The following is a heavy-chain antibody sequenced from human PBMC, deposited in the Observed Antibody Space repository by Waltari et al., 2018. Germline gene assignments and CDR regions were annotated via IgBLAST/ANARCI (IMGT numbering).Heavy chain of an antibody. Sequence: EVQLVQSGAEVKKPGESLKISCKGSGYSFTSYWIGWVRQMPGKGLEWMGIIYPGDSDTRYSPSFQGQVTISADKSISTAYLQWSSLKASDTAMYYCARHPPPLAYCGGDCSAPFDYWGQGTLVTVSS. J-gene: IGHJ4*02. V-gene: IGHV5-51*01. CDR2: IYPGDSDT. CDR1: GYSFTSYW. CDR3: ARHPPPLAYCGGDCSAPFDY. D-gene: IGHD2-21*02.